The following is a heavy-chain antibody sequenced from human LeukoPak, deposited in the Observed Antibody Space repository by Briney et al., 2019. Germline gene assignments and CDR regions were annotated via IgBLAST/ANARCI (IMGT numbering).Heavy chain of an antibody. CDR2: IYTSGST. CDR3: ARFGDDERSGYYHYYFDY. D-gene: IGHD3-22*01. CDR1: GGSLRSGSYY. Sequence: SQTLSLTCSVSGGSLRSGSYYRSWIRQPAGKGLEWLGRIYTSGSTNYNPSLRSRVTISVATSKNQFSLKLSSVTAADTAVYYCARFGDDERSGYYHYYFDYWGQGTLVTVSS. V-gene: IGHV4-61*02. J-gene: IGHJ4*02.